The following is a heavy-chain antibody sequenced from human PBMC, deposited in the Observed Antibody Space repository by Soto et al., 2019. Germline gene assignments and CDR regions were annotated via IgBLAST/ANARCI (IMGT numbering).Heavy chain of an antibody. CDR3: ARGQRGYDILTAFDF. V-gene: IGHV1-3*01. D-gene: IGHD3-9*01. CDR1: GYSFTAYA. J-gene: IGHJ4*02. CDR2: INAGNGDT. Sequence: QVQVVQSGAEVKKPGASVKVSRKASGYSFTAYAMHWVRQAPGQRLEWMGWINAGNGDTKYSQTFQGRVTITRDTSASTAYLELSSLRSEDTAVYYCARGQRGYDILTAFDFWGQGTLVSVSS.